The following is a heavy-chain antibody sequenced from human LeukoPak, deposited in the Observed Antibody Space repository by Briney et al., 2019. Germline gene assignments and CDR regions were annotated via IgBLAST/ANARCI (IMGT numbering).Heavy chain of an antibody. V-gene: IGHV4-30-2*01. J-gene: IGHJ4*02. CDR1: GGSISSGGYS. CDR2: IYHSGST. CDR3: ARVSLLVRGYFDY. D-gene: IGHD6-13*01. Sequence: PSETLSLTCAVSGGSISSGGYSWSWIRQPPGKGLEWIGYIYHSGSTYYNPSLKSRVTISVDRSKNQFSLKLSSVTAADTAVYYCARVSLLVRGYFDYWGQGTLVTVSS.